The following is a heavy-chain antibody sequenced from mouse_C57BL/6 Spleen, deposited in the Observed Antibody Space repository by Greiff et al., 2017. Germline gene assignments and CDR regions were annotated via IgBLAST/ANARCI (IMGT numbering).Heavy chain of an antibody. CDR2: IYSGDGDT. D-gene: IGHD4-1*01. Sequence: QVQLQQSGAELVKPGASVKISCKASGYAFSSYWMNWVKQRPGKGLEWIGQIYSGDGDTNYNGKFKGKDTLTADKSSSTAYMQLSSLTSEDSAVYFCARGSSGTFDYWGQGTTLTVSS. V-gene: IGHV1-80*01. CDR3: ARGSSGTFDY. J-gene: IGHJ2*01. CDR1: GYAFSSYW.